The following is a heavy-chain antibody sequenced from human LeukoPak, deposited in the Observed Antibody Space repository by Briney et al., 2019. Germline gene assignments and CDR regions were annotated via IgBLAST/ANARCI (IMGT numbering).Heavy chain of an antibody. CDR3: ARKGYDTQAYYYYYGMDV. CDR1: GYAFTSYD. V-gene: IGHV1-8*01. CDR2: MNPNSGNT. Sequence: ASVKVSCKASGYAFTSYDVNWVRQATGQGLEWMGWMNPNSGNTGYAQKFQGRVTMTRNTSTSTAYMELSSLGSEDTAVYYCARKGYDTQAYYYYYGMDVWGQGTTVTVSS. D-gene: IGHD6-13*01. J-gene: IGHJ6*02.